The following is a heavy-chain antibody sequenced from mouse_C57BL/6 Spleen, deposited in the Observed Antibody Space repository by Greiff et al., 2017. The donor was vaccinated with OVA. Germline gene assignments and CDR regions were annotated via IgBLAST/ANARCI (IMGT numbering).Heavy chain of an antibody. D-gene: IGHD4-1*01. CDR2: INPNNGGT. J-gene: IGHJ1*03. V-gene: IGHV1-22*01. CDR3: ARSPNWDNWYFDV. Sequence: EVQLQESGPELVKPGASVKMSCKASGYTFTDYNMHWVKQSHGKSLEWIGYINPNNGGTSYNQKFKGKATLTVNKSSSTAYMELRSLTSEDSAVYYCARSPNWDNWYFDVWGTGTTVTVSS. CDR1: GYTFTDYN.